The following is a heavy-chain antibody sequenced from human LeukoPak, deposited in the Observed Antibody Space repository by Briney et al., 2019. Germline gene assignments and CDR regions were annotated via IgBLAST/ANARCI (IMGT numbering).Heavy chain of an antibody. CDR3: ARGPAYYYDSSGYNAFDI. CDR1: GYTFTRYG. CDR2: INPNSGGT. V-gene: IGHV1-2*02. D-gene: IGHD3-22*01. Sequence: ASVKVSCKASGYTFTRYGISWVRQAPGQGLEWMGWINPNSGGTNYAQKFQGRVTMTRDTSISTAYMELSRLRSDDTAVYYCARGPAYYYDSSGYNAFDIWGQGTMVTVSS. J-gene: IGHJ3*02.